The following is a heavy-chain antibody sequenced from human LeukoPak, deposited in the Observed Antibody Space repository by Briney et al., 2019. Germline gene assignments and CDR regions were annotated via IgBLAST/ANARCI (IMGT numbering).Heavy chain of an antibody. Sequence: PGGSLRLSCAASGFTFSSYWMHWVRQAPGKGLVWVSRINTDGSSTSYADSVKGRFTISRDNAKNTLYLQMNSLRAEDTAVYYCARGYCSGGSCYRHYYYMDVWGKGTTVTVSS. CDR1: GFTFSSYW. CDR3: ARGYCSGGSCYRHYYYMDV. CDR2: INTDGSST. J-gene: IGHJ6*03. D-gene: IGHD2-15*01. V-gene: IGHV3-74*01.